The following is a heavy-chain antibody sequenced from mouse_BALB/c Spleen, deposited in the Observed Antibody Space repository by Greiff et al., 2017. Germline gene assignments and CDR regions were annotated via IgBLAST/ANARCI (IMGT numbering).Heavy chain of an antibody. J-gene: IGHJ4*01. D-gene: IGHD2-3*01. CDR1: GFTFTSYG. V-gene: IGHV5-6-3*01. Sequence: EVMLVESGGGLVQPGGSLKLSCAASGFTFTSYGMSWVRQTPDKSLELVGTINSNGGSTYYPDSVKGRFTISRDNAKSTLYLQMSSLKSEDTAMYYCARAMIAKRDYAMDYWGQGTTVTVSS. CDR3: ARAMIAKRDYAMDY. CDR2: INSNGGST.